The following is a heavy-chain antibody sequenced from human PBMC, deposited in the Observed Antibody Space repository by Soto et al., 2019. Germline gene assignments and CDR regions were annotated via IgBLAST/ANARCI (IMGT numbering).Heavy chain of an antibody. CDR2: AHHSGST. V-gene: IGHV4-4*02. J-gene: IGHJ5*02. CDR3: ARHLAITGTQGFIS. D-gene: IGHD1-20*01. CDR1: SYSISSNSW. Sequence: SETLALTCPVSSYSISSNSWWSWVRQPPGKGLEWIGEAHHSGSTNYDPSLKSRVTISVDKSKNQFSLKLISVTAADTAVYYCARHLAITGTQGFISWGLGTLVTVSS.